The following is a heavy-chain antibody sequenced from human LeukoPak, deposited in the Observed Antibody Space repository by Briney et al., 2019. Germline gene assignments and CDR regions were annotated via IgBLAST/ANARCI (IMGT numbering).Heavy chain of an antibody. CDR3: ARVTGDSSGYGDAFDI. J-gene: IGHJ3*02. CDR2: ISGSGGST. Sequence: GGSLRLSCAASGFTFSSYAMSWVRQAPGKGLEWVSAISGSGGSTYYADSVKGRFTISRDNAKNSLYLQMNSLRAEDTAVYYCARVTGDSSGYGDAFDIWGQGTMVTVSS. CDR1: GFTFSSYA. D-gene: IGHD3-22*01. V-gene: IGHV3-23*01.